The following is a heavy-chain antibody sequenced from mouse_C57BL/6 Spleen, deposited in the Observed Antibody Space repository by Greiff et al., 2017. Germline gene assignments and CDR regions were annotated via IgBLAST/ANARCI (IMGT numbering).Heavy chain of an antibody. V-gene: IGHV5-17*01. J-gene: IGHJ4*01. CDR3: ARRDYVRYAMDY. D-gene: IGHD1-1*01. CDR1: GFTFSDYG. Sequence: EVQLQESGGGLVKPGGSLKLSCAASGFTFSDYGMHWVRQAPEKGLEWVAYISSGSSTIYYADTVKGRFTISRDNAKNTLFLQMTSLRSEDTAMYYCARRDYVRYAMDYWGQGTSVTVSS. CDR2: ISSGSSTI.